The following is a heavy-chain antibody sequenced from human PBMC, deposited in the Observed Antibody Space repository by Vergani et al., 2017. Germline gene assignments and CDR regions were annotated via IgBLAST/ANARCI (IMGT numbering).Heavy chain of an antibody. CDR3: ASVKYYSDSTSHFRGRYFDV. D-gene: IGHD3-16*01. Sequence: QMQLQESGPGLVKASETLSLTCTVSGDSIISRSYYWGWIRQPPGKGLEWIGSIYNSGNGDSSSSLKSRVTISADTSQNQFSLRLTSVTAADTAVYYCASVKYYSDSTSHFRGRYFDVWGRGTLVTVPS. V-gene: IGHV4-39*01. J-gene: IGHJ2*01. CDR2: IYNSGNG. CDR1: GDSIISRSYY.